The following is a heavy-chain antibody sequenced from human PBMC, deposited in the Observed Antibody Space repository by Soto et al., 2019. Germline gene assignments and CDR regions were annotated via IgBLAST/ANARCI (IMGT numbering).Heavy chain of an antibody. J-gene: IGHJ6*02. CDR1: LVSFNAYS. CDR2: IDHSGST. Sequence: PXETLSLTCAFHLVSFNAYSWTWIRQPPGKWLEWIGEIDHSGSTTYNPSLKSRIVMSVDTSKNQFSLNVSSMTAADTAVYYCARGLRYSGMDVWGQGTTVTVSS. CDR3: ARGLRYSGMDV. V-gene: IGHV4-34*01.